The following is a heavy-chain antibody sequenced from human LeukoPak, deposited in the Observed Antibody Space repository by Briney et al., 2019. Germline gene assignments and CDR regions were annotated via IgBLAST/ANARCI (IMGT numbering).Heavy chain of an antibody. CDR2: INHSGST. Sequence: GSLRLSCAASGFTFSSYAMSWVRQAPGKGLEWIGEINHSGSTNYNPSPKSRVTISVDTSKNQFSLKLSSVTAADTAVYYCASANDSSGYTDYWGQGTLVTVSS. D-gene: IGHD3-22*01. V-gene: IGHV4-34*01. J-gene: IGHJ4*02. CDR1: GFTFSSYA. CDR3: ASANDSSGYTDY.